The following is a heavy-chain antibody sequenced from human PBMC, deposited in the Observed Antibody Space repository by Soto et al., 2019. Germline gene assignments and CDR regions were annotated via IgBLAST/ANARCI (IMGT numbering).Heavy chain of an antibody. V-gene: IGHV3-48*03. CDR3: ARDIDYYDSSGYQDY. CDR1: GFIFSRYE. Sequence: PGGSLRLSCAASGFIFSRYEMNWVRQAPGKGLEWVSYINTRGNIIHYADSVKDRFTISRDNAENSLYLQMNSLRAEDTAVYYCARDIDYYDSSGYQDYWGQGSLVTVSS. D-gene: IGHD3-22*01. J-gene: IGHJ4*02. CDR2: INTRGNII.